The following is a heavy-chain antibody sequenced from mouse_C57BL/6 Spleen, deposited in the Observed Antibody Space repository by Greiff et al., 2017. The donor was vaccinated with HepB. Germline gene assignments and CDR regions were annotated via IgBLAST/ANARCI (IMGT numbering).Heavy chain of an antibody. CDR2: ISDGGSYT. D-gene: IGHD1-1*01. V-gene: IGHV5-4*01. CDR1: GFTFSSYA. Sequence: EVKLVESGGGLVKPGGSLKLSCAASGFTFSSYAMSWVRQTPEKRLEWVATISDGGSYTYYPDNVKGRFTISRDNAKNNLYLQMSHLKSEDTAMYYCAREAPYGSSFLWYFDVWGTGTTVTVSS. CDR3: AREAPYGSSFLWYFDV. J-gene: IGHJ1*03.